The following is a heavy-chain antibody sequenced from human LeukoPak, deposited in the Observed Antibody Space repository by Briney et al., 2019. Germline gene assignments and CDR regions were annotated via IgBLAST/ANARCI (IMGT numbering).Heavy chain of an antibody. CDR2: IYYSWST. D-gene: IGHD4-17*01. V-gene: IGHV4-59*01. CDR1: GGSISSYY. CDR3: ARVPLSLFGTDYGYYGMDV. J-gene: IGHJ6*02. Sequence: SETLSLTCTVSGGSISSYYWRWIRQPPGKGLEWIGYIYYSWSTNYNPSLKRRVTISVDTSKNQFSLKLSSVTAADTAVYYCARVPLSLFGTDYGYYGMDVWGQGTTVTVSS.